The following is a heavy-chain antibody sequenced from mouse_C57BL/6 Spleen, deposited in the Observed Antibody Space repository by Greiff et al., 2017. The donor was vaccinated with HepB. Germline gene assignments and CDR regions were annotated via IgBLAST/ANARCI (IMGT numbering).Heavy chain of an antibody. CDR3: ARRGYGSREDYAMDY. J-gene: IGHJ4*01. CDR1: GYTFTSYW. D-gene: IGHD1-1*01. V-gene: IGHV1-50*01. CDR2: IDPSDSYT. Sequence: QVQLQQPGAELVKPGASVKLSCKASGYTFTSYWMQWVKQRPGQGLEWIGEIDPSDSYTNYNQKFKGKATLTVDTSSSTAYMQLSSLTSEDSAVYYCARRGYGSREDYAMDYWGQGTSVTVSS.